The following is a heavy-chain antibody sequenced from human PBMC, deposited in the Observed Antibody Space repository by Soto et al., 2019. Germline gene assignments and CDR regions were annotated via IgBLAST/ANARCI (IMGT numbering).Heavy chain of an antibody. CDR3: ARGRKITMIVVVIIGGSYFDY. V-gene: IGHV4-34*01. CDR2: INHSGST. J-gene: IGHJ4*02. CDR1: GGSFSGYY. Sequence: SETLSLTCAVYGGSFSGYYWSWIRQPPGKGLEWIGEINHSGSTNYNPSLKSRVTISVDTSKNQFSLKLSSVTAADTAVYYCARGRKITMIVVVIIGGSYFDYWGQGTLVTVS. D-gene: IGHD3-22*01.